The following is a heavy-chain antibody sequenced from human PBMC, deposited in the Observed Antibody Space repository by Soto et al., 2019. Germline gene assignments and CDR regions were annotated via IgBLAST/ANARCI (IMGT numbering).Heavy chain of an antibody. CDR1: GYTFTGYY. J-gene: IGHJ4*02. V-gene: IGHV1-2*04. CDR3: ARSEGSGDYAYDY. CDR2: INPNSGGT. D-gene: IGHD4-17*01. Sequence: ASVKVSCKASGYTFTGYYMHWVRQAPGQGLEWMEWINPNSGGTNYAQKFQGWVTMTRDTSISTAYMELSRLRSDDTAVYYCARSEGSGDYAYDYWGQGTLVTVSS.